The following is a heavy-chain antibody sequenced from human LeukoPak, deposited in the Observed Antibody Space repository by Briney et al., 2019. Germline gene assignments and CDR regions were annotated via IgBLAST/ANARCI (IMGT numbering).Heavy chain of an antibody. J-gene: IGHJ4*02. D-gene: IGHD3-10*01. V-gene: IGHV1-18*01. CDR3: AREGRITMVRDFDY. CDR1: GYTFTRYG. CDR2: ISAYNGKT. Sequence: ASVTVSCKASGYTFTRYGISWVRQAPAQGLEWMGWISAYNGKTNDAQKLQGRVTMTTDTSTSTAYMELRSRRSDDTAVYYCAREGRITMVRDFDYWGEGTLVTVSS.